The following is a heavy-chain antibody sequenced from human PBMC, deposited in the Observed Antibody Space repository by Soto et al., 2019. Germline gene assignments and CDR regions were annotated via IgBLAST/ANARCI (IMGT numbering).Heavy chain of an antibody. D-gene: IGHD2-8*01. CDR3: ARDVGYCTNGVCYGFDY. CDR2: IYYSGST. V-gene: IGHV4-59*01. CDR1: GGSISSYD. Sequence: SETLSLTCTVSGGSISSYDWSWIRQPPGKGLEWIGYIYYSGSTNYNPSLKSRVTISVDTSKNQFSLKLSSVTAADTAVYYCARDVGYCTNGVCYGFDYWGQGTLVTVSS. J-gene: IGHJ4*02.